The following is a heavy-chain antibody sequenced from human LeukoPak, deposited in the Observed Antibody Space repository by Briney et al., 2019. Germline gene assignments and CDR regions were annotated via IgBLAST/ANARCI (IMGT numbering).Heavy chain of an antibody. Sequence: ASVKVSCKASGYTFTSYGISWVRQAPGQGLEWMGWISAYNGNTNYAQKLQGRVTMTTDTSTSTAYMELRSLRSDDTAVYYCARVLGGVIVNPFDYWGQGTLVTVSS. CDR1: GYTFTSYG. CDR3: ARVLGGVIVNPFDY. J-gene: IGHJ4*02. V-gene: IGHV1-18*01. D-gene: IGHD3-16*02. CDR2: ISAYNGNT.